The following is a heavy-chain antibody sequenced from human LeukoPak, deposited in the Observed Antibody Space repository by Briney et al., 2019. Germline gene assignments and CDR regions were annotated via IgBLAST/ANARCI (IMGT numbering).Heavy chain of an antibody. J-gene: IGHJ4*02. V-gene: IGHV1-18*01. D-gene: IGHD6-13*01. CDR2: ISAYNGNT. CDR3: ARCWYRASEYYFDY. CDR1: GYTFTSYG. Sequence: ASVKASCKASGYTFTSYGISWVRQAPGQGLEWMGWISAYNGNTNYAQKLQGRATMTTDTSTSTAYMELRSLRSDDTAVYYCARCWYRASEYYFDYWGQGTLVTVSS.